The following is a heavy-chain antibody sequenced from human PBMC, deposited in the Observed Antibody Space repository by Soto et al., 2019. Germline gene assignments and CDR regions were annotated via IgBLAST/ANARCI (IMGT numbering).Heavy chain of an antibody. CDR1: GFTFSSYS. Sequence: GSLRLSCAASGFTFSSYSMNWVRQAPGKGLEWVSSISSSSSSYIYYADSVKGRFTISRDNAKNSLYLQMNSLRAEDTAVYYCASVRGFGVEPSDYWGQGTLVTVSS. V-gene: IGHV3-21*01. CDR2: ISSSSSSYI. CDR3: ASVRGFGVEPSDY. J-gene: IGHJ4*02. D-gene: IGHD3-10*01.